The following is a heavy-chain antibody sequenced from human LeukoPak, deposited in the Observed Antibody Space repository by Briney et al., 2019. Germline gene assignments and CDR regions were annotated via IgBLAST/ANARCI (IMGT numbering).Heavy chain of an antibody. CDR1: GGSISSYY. V-gene: IGHV4-59*01. Sequence: SETLSLTCTVSGGSISSYYWSWIRQPPGKGLEWIGYIYYSGSTNYNPSLKSRVTISVDTSKNQFSLKLSSVTAADTAVYYCARPAFVGAIDYWGQGTLVTVSS. D-gene: IGHD1-26*01. CDR3: ARPAFVGAIDY. CDR2: IYYSGST. J-gene: IGHJ4*02.